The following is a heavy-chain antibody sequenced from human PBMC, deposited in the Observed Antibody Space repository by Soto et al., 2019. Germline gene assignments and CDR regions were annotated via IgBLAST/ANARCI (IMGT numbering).Heavy chain of an antibody. J-gene: IGHJ4*02. CDR1: GGSIFSSDYY. Sequence: SETLSLTCSVSGGSIFSSDYYWGWIRQAPGKGLEWIGSISYSGSTLHNPSLRGRVIISVDTPKSQLSLKLNSVTATDTAVYFCTRLVVVATSGYVGFDHWGQGTQVTVSS. CDR3: TRLVVVATSGYVGFDH. CDR2: ISYSGST. D-gene: IGHD2-15*01. V-gene: IGHV4-39*01.